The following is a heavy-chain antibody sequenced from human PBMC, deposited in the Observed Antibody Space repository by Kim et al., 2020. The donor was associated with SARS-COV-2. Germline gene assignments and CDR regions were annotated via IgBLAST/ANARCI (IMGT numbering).Heavy chain of an antibody. Sequence: SETLSLTCAVYGGSFSGYYWSWIRQPPGKGLEWIGEINHSGSTNYNPSLKSRVTISVDTSKNQFSLKLSSVTAADTAVYYCASWGSSWYPLSYYYGMDVWGQGTTVTVSS. CDR1: GGSFSGYY. V-gene: IGHV4-34*01. D-gene: IGHD6-13*01. J-gene: IGHJ6*02. CDR3: ASWGSSWYPLSYYYGMDV. CDR2: INHSGST.